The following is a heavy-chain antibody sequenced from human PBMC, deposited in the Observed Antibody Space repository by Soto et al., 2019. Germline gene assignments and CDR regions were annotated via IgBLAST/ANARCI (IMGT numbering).Heavy chain of an antibody. CDR3: ARDRWDSSSEPAFDY. Sequence: SVKVSCKASGGTFSSYTISWVRQAPGQGLEWMGRIIPILGIANYAQKFQGRVTITADKSTSTAYMELSSLRSEDTAVYYCARDRWDSSSEPAFDYWGQGTLVTVSS. D-gene: IGHD6-6*01. CDR2: IIPILGIA. J-gene: IGHJ4*02. V-gene: IGHV1-69*04. CDR1: GGTFSSYT.